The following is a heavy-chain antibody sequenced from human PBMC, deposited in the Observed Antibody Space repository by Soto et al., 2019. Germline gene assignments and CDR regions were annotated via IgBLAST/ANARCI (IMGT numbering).Heavy chain of an antibody. Sequence: GGSLRLSCAAPGFTFSNAWMSWVRQAPEKGLEWVGRIKSKNDGGTTDYAAPVKGRFTISRDDSKNTLYLQMNSLKTEDTAVYYCTTGYGSGSYGAWFDPWGQGTLVTVSS. CDR2: IKSKNDGGTT. D-gene: IGHD3-10*01. CDR1: GFTFSNAW. J-gene: IGHJ5*02. CDR3: TTGYGSGSYGAWFDP. V-gene: IGHV3-15*01.